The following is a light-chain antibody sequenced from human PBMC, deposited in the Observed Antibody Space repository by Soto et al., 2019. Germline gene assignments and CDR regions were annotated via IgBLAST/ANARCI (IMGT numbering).Light chain of an antibody. CDR3: SSYTSRYTLV. CDR1: SSDVGGYNY. V-gene: IGLV2-14*01. J-gene: IGLJ3*02. CDR2: DVS. Sequence: QSVLTQPASVSGSPGQSITISCTGTSSDVGGYNYVSWYQQYPGKAPKLMIYDVSDRPSGVSNRFSGSKSGNTASLTISGLQAEDEADYYCSSYTSRYTLVFGGGTKLTVL.